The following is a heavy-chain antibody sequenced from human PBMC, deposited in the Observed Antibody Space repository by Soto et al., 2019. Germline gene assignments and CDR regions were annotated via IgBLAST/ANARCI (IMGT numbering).Heavy chain of an antibody. J-gene: IGHJ4*02. CDR2: ISGSGGST. CDR3: XXXXXXXXXXXSGPDY. CDR1: GFTFSSYA. V-gene: IGHV3-23*01. Sequence: EVQLLESGGGLVQPGGSLRLSCAASGFTFSSYAMSWVRQAPGKGLEWVSAISGSGGSTYYADSVKGRFTISRDNXXXXXXXXXXXXXXXXXXXXXXXXXXXXXXXXXSGPDYWGQGTLVTVSS.